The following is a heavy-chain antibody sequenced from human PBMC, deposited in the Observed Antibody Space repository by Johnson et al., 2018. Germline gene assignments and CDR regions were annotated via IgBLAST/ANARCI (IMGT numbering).Heavy chain of an antibody. CDR1: GFTFSYYG. CDR3: AKQKDAMRVVDEYFQN. Sequence: QVQLVESGGGVVQPGRSLRLSCAGSGFTFSYYGMHWVRQAPGKGLEWVAHILYDGRDKYYADAVKGRFTISRDNSKNTLHLQRDRLRAEDTALYYCAKQKDAMRVVDEYFQNWGQGTLVTVSS. J-gene: IGHJ1*01. V-gene: IGHV3-33*06. D-gene: IGHD3-22*01. CDR2: ILYDGRDK.